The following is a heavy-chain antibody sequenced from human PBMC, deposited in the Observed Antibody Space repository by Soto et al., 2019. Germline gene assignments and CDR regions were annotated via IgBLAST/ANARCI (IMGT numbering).Heavy chain of an antibody. J-gene: IGHJ3*02. CDR3: AGDAFDI. CDR2: ISSNGGST. Sequence: GGSLRLSCAASGFTFSNYGIHWVRQAPGKGLEYVSAISSNGGSTYYAKSVKGRFTISRDNAMNTVFLQMGSLRAEDMGVYYCAGDAFDIWGQGTMVTVSS. V-gene: IGHV3-64*01. CDR1: GFTFSNYG.